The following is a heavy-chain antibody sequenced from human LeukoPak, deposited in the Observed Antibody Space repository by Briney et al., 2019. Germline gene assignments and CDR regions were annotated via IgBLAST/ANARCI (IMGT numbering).Heavy chain of an antibody. V-gene: IGHV4-59*10. CDR1: GGSFSGYY. Sequence: SETLSLTCAVYGGSFSGYYWSWIRQPAGKGLEWIGRISSSGSTNYNPSLKSRVTISVDTSKNQFSLKLSSVTAADTAVYFCAGGPYSYDSSGAFDIWGQGTMVTVSS. J-gene: IGHJ3*02. CDR2: ISSSGST. CDR3: AGGPYSYDSSGAFDI. D-gene: IGHD3-22*01.